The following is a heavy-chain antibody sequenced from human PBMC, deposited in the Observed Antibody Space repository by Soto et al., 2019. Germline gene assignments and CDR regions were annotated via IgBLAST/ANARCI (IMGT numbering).Heavy chain of an antibody. V-gene: IGHV4-61*05. J-gene: IGHJ4*02. CDR1: GDSISSNKYY. D-gene: IGHD3-22*01. CDR2: IYYSGST. Sequence: SETLSLTCTFSGDSISSNKYYWGRIPQPPGKGLEWIGYIYYSGSTNYNPSLKSRVTISVDTSKNQFSLKLSSVTAADTAVYYCARGDDSSGYPPGSFDYWGQGTLVTVSS. CDR3: ARGDDSSGYPPGSFDY.